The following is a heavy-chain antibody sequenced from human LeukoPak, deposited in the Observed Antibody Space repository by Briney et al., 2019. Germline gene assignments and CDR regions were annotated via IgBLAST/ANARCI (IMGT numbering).Heavy chain of an antibody. Sequence: SEMMSLSGAFSCGFITSGSSYYCAWIRKRLERGGEWFGSFSYSRSTYYTPSLKSRVTISVDTSKNQFSLKVSSVPAAETAVYYCARRAIPYSSSWYTGAFDPWGQGAMVTVSS. CDR1: CGFITSGSSYY. CDR2: FSYSRST. J-gene: IGHJ5*02. D-gene: IGHD6-13*01. CDR3: ARRAIPYSSSWYTGAFDP. V-gene: IGHV4-39*01.